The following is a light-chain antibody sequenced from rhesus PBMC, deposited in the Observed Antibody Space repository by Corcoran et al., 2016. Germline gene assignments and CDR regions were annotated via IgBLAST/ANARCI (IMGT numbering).Light chain of an antibody. CDR3: LHYSSKPFT. CDR1: QGISTY. Sequence: DIQMTQSPSSLSASAGDRVTITCRASQGISTYLNWYQQKPGKAPKRLIYAASSWESGVPSRFSGGGSGTEFPLTISSLHREDFATYYCLHYSSKPFTFGPGTKLDIK. V-gene: IGKV1-43*01. J-gene: IGKJ3*01. CDR2: AAS.